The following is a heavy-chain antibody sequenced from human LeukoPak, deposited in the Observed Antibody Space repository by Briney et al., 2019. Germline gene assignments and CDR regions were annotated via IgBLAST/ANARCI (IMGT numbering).Heavy chain of an antibody. CDR2: IYHSGST. D-gene: IGHD3-22*01. V-gene: IGHV4-4*02. CDR3: ARDPSSGYYPYNWFDP. Sequence: SSGTLSLTCAVSGGSISSSNWWSWVRQPPGKGLEWIGEIYHSGSTNYNPSLKSRVTISVDTSKNQFSLKLSSVTAADTAVYYCARDPSSGYYPYNWFDPWGQGTLVTVSS. CDR1: GGSISSSNW. J-gene: IGHJ5*02.